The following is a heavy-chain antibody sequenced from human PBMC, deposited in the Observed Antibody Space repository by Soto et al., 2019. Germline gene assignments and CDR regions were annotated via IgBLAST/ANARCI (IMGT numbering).Heavy chain of an antibody. CDR1: GFTFSNYS. J-gene: IGHJ4*02. Sequence: EVQLVESGGGLVKPGGSLRLSCAASGFTFSNYSMTWVRKAPGKGLEWVSAISSESTKISYADSVKGRFTISRDNAHSSVFLLMRSLRAEDTAVYYCAKVWDQWLPEIDYWGQGSLVTVAS. V-gene: IGHV3-21*01. CDR2: ISSESTKI. CDR3: AKVWDQWLPEIDY. D-gene: IGHD6-19*01.